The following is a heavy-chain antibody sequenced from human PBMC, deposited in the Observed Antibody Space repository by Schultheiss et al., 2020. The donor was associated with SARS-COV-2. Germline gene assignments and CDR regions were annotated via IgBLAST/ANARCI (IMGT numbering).Heavy chain of an antibody. Sequence: GGSLRLSCAASGFTFSSYWMSWVRQAPGKGLEWVANIKQDGSEKYYVDSVKGRFTISRDNAKNSLYLQMNSLRAEDTAVYYCARETWELPRRYFDLWGRGTLVTVSS. J-gene: IGHJ2*01. CDR2: IKQDGSEK. D-gene: IGHD1-26*01. CDR3: ARETWELPRRYFDL. CDR1: GFTFSSYW. V-gene: IGHV3-7*01.